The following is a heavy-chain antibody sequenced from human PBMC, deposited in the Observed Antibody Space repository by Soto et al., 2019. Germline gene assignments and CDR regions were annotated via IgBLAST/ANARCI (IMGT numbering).Heavy chain of an antibody. J-gene: IGHJ6*02. V-gene: IGHV4-61*03. CDR3: ARGGEPLGYYGLDV. CDR2: MYYTGVT. CDR1: GGSVRSGNHF. Sequence: QVQLQESGPGLLKASETLSLTCSVSGGSVRSGNHFWNWIRQPPGRGLEWLGYMYYTGVTNYNPYLKSRVSMSVDTSKDHFSLNLTSLTAADTAVYYCARGGEPLGYYGLDVWGQGTTVTVSS.